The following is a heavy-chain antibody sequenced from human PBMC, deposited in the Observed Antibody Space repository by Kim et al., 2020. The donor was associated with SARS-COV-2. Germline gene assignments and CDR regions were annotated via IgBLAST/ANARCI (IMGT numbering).Heavy chain of an antibody. CDR3: TTGPEKNSAAFDF. CDR2: SDRESDKV. Sequence: ASVKVSCKVPGHSLTELRIHWVRQAPGKGIEWMGGSDRESDKVIYAQEVQGRLTMSEGTSTDTAYMDLSSLRSEDTAVYYCTTGPEKNSAAFDFWGPGTLVTVSS. CDR1: GHSLTELR. V-gene: IGHV1-24*01. J-gene: IGHJ4*02. D-gene: IGHD1-7*01.